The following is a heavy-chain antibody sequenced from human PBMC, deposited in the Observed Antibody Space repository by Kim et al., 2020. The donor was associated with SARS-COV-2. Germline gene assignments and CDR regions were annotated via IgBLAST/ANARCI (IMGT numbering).Heavy chain of an antibody. CDR1: GGTFSSYA. D-gene: IGHD3-10*01. CDR3: ARGTLLWFGELFQGYYYGMDV. Sequence: SVKVSCKASGGTFSSYAISWVRQAPGQGLEWMGGIIPIFGTANYAQKFQGRVTITADESTSTAYMELSSLRSEDTAVYYCARGTLLWFGELFQGYYYGMDVWGQGTTVTVSS. J-gene: IGHJ6*02. V-gene: IGHV1-69*13. CDR2: IIPIFGTA.